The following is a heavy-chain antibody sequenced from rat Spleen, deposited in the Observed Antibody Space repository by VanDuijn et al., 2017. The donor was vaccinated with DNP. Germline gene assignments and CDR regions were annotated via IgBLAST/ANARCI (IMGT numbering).Heavy chain of an antibody. CDR1: GFTFSNYW. CDR2: IISSGGGT. D-gene: IGHD1-4*01. CDR3: ARAGSRYAMDV. V-gene: IGHV5-58*01. J-gene: IGHJ4*01. Sequence: EVQLVVTGGGLVQPRGSLKLSCVASGFTFSNYWMYWIRQAPGKGLEWVASIISSGGGTYYPDSVKGRFTISRDNVKNTLYLQMNSLRSEETATYYCARAGSRYAMDVWGQGTSVTVSS.